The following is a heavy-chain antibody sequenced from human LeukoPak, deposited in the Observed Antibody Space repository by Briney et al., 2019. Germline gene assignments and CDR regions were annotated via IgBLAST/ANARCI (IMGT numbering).Heavy chain of an antibody. J-gene: IGHJ6*02. CDR2: INTDGSST. CDR3: ARPRAYYGMDV. CDR1: GFTFSSYW. Sequence: GGSLRLSCAASGFTFSSYWMHWVRQAPGKGLVWVSRINTDGSSTTYADSVKGRFTISRDNAKNSLYLQMNSLRAEDTAVYYCARPRAYYGMDVWGQGTTVTVSS. V-gene: IGHV3-74*01. D-gene: IGHD6-25*01.